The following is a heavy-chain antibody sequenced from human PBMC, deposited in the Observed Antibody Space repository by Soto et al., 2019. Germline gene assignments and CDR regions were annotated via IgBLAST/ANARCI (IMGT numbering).Heavy chain of an antibody. Sequence: PGGSLRLSCAASGFTFNRYSMKWVRQAPGKGLEWVSSISSTTNYIYYGDSMKGRFTISRDNAKNSLYLEMNSLRAEDTAVYYCARESEDLTTNFDYWGQGTLVTVSS. V-gene: IGHV3-21*06. D-gene: IGHD2-21*01. CDR3: ARESEDLTTNFDY. J-gene: IGHJ4*02. CDR1: GFTFNRYS. CDR2: ISSTTNYI.